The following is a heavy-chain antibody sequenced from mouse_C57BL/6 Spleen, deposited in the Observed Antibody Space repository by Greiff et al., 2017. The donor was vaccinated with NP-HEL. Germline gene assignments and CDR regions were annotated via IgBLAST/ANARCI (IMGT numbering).Heavy chain of an antibody. CDR1: GYTFTSYD. D-gene: IGHD3-3*01. CDR2: IYPRDGST. J-gene: IGHJ2*01. Sequence: VKLVESGPELVKPGASVKLSCKASGYTFTSYDINWVKQRPGQGLEWMGWIYPRDGSTKYNEKFKGKATLTVDTSSSTAYMELHSLTSEDSAVYFCARGEDLGTGYFDYWGQGTTLTVSS. CDR3: ARGEDLGTGYFDY. V-gene: IGHV1-85*01.